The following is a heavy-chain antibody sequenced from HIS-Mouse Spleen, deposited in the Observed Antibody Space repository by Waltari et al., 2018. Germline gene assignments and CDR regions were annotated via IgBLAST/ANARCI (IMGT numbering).Heavy chain of an antibody. D-gene: IGHD6-13*01. CDR2: IYYSGRT. CDR1: GGPISSSSYY. J-gene: IGHJ2*01. CDR3: AREIPYSSSWYDWYFDL. V-gene: IGHV4-39*07. Sequence: QLQLQESGPGLVKPSETLSLTCTVSGGPISSSSYYWGWIRQPPGKGLEWIGSIYYSGRTDYNPARKSRVTISVDTSKNQFSLKLSSVTAADTAVYYCAREIPYSSSWYDWYFDLWGRGTLVTVSS.